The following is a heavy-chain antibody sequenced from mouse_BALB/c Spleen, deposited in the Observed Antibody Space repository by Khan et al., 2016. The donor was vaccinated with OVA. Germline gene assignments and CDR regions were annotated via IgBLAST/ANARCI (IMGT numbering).Heavy chain of an antibody. V-gene: IGHV1S81*02. CDR2: INPSNGRT. J-gene: IGHJ4*01. CDR1: GYTFTSYW. CDR3: ARFPYYRYDEGYYRMDY. Sequence: QVQLQQSGAELVKPGASVKLSCKAYGYTFTSYWMHWVKQGPGQGIEWIGAINPSNGRTNHNEKFKSKATLTVEEYTSTAYMQLRSLTSEDYAVYYCARFPYYRYDEGYYRMDYWDQGTSVTVSS. D-gene: IGHD2-14*01.